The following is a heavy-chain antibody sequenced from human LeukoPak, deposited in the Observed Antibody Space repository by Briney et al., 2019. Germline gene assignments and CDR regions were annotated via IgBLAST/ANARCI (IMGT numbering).Heavy chain of an antibody. V-gene: IGHV3-9*01. CDR1: GFTFDDYA. Sequence: RSLRLSCAASGFTFDDYAMHWVRQAPGKGLEWVSGISWNSGSIGYADSVKGRFTISRDNAKNSLYLQMNSLRAEDTALYYCVKDSGSYHDAFDIWGQGTMFTVSS. CDR3: VKDSGSYHDAFDI. CDR2: ISWNSGSI. D-gene: IGHD1-26*01. J-gene: IGHJ3*02.